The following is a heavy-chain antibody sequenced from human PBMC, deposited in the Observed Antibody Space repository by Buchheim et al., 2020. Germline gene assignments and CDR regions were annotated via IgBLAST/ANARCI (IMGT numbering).Heavy chain of an antibody. D-gene: IGHD3-16*02. Sequence: QVQLQQWGAGLLKPSETLSLTCAVYGGSFSGYYWSWIRQPPGKGLEWIGEINHSGSTNYNPPLKSRATISVDTSKNQFPLKLSSVTAADTAVYYCARGLRYKSSYSSWGQGTL. V-gene: IGHV4-34*01. CDR2: INHSGST. CDR1: GGSFSGYY. J-gene: IGHJ4*02. CDR3: ARGLRYKSSYSS.